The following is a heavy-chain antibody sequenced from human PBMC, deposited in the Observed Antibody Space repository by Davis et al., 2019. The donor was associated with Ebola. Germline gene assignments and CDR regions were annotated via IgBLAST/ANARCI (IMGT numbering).Heavy chain of an antibody. Sequence: SVKVSCKASGFTFTSSAVQWVRQARGQRLEWIGWIVVGSGNTNYAQKFQERVTITRDMSTSTAYMELSSLRSEDTAVYYCAAAARRRGAFDIWGQGTMVTVSS. CDR1: GFTFTSSA. V-gene: IGHV1-58*01. J-gene: IGHJ3*02. D-gene: IGHD3-10*01. CDR3: AAAARRRGAFDI. CDR2: IVVGSGNT.